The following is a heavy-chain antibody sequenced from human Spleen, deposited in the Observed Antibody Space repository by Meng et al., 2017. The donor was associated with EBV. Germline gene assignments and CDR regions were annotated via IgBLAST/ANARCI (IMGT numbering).Heavy chain of an antibody. CDR1: GGPFRNYA. CDR3: ASESGRGYTPDY. J-gene: IGHJ4*02. CDR2: FLPTLGAP. Sequence: VQLVRSAAEVKKPGSSVKVSCKTSGGPFRNYAISWVRQAPGQGLEWLGGFLPTLGAPNYAQKFHGRVTITADESTSTHYMDLSSLRSEDTAIYYCASESGRGYTPDYWGQGTLVTVSS. D-gene: IGHD3-10*01. V-gene: IGHV1-69*01.